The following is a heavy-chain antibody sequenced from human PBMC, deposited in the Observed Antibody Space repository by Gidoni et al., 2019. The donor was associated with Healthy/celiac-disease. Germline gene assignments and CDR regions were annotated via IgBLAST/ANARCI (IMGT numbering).Heavy chain of an antibody. CDR3: AKKQLVPLYYYYYYGMDV. CDR2: ISGSGGST. V-gene: IGHV3-23*01. CDR1: GFTFSSYA. D-gene: IGHD6-13*01. J-gene: IGHJ6*02. Sequence: EVQLLESGGGLVQPGGSLSLSCAASGFTFSSYAMSWVRQAPGKGVEWVSAISGSGGSTYYADSVKGRLTISRDNSKNTLYLQMNSLRAEDTAVYYCAKKQLVPLYYYYYYGMDVWGQGTTVTVSS.